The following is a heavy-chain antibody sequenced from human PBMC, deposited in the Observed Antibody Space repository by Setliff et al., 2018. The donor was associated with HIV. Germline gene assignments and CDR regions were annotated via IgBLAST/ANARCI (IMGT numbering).Heavy chain of an antibody. D-gene: IGHD2-21*02. Sequence: PSETLSLTCIVSGGSISRHYWSWIRQPPGKGLEWVGHIYSTGDTNYNPSLKSRVTLSADPSKNQLSLSLTSVTAADTAVYYCARVPVTSFPFFDYWGQGTLVTVSS. CDR3: ARVPVTSFPFFDY. CDR2: IYSTGDT. CDR1: GGSISRHY. J-gene: IGHJ4*02. V-gene: IGHV4-4*07.